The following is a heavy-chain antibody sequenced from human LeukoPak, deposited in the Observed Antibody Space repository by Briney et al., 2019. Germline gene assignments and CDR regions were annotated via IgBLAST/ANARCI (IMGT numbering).Heavy chain of an antibody. CDR2: INHSGST. J-gene: IGHJ5*02. Sequence: SSETLSLTCAVYGGSFSGYYWSWIRQPPGKGLEWIGEINHSGSTNYNPSLKSRVTISVDTSKNQFSLKLSSVTAADTAVYYCARLLLWRGVSPSFDPWGQGTLVTVSS. CDR1: GGSFSGYY. CDR3: ARLLLWRGVSPSFDP. V-gene: IGHV4-34*01. D-gene: IGHD3-10*01.